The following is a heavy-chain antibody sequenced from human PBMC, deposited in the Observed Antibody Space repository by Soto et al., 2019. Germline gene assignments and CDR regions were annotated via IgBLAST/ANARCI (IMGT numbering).Heavy chain of an antibody. CDR2: ISPSNTTI. CDR1: GFTFSLYP. V-gene: IGHV3-48*02. D-gene: IGHD2-2*01. J-gene: IGHJ3*01. CDR3: ARVGRGFCSSARCYTDGFDL. Sequence: QLVESGGGLVQPGGSLRLSCAASGFTFSLYPMNWVRQAPGKGLEWLSYISPSNTTIYYAESVKGRVTISRDNAKDSLDLQMNGLRDDDTAVYYCARVGRGFCSSARCYTDGFDLWGQGTVVTVST.